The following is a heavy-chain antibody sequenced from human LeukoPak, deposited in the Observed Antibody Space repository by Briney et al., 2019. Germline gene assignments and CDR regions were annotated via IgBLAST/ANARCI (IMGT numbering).Heavy chain of an antibody. CDR2: ISYDGSNK. Sequence: GGSLRLSCAASGFTFSSYAMHWVRQAPGKGLEWVAVISYDGSNKYYADSVKGRFTISGDNSKNTLYLQMNSLRAEDTAVYYCATDSGYDFSFGFDPWGQGTLVTVSS. CDR3: ATDSGYDFSFGFDP. J-gene: IGHJ5*02. V-gene: IGHV3-30-3*01. CDR1: GFTFSSYA. D-gene: IGHD5-12*01.